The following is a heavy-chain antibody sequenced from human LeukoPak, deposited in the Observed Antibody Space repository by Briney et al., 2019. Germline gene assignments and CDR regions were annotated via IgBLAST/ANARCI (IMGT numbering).Heavy chain of an antibody. V-gene: IGHV4-61*02. CDR1: GGSISSGGHY. D-gene: IGHD6-19*01. Sequence: SETLSLTCTVSGGSISSGGHYWSWIRQPAGKGLEYLGRISSTGSTNYNPSLRSRVTISVDTSKNQFSLKLSSVTAADTAVYYCARVGYSSGWTFDYWGQGTLVTVSP. J-gene: IGHJ4*02. CDR2: ISSTGST. CDR3: ARVGYSSGWTFDY.